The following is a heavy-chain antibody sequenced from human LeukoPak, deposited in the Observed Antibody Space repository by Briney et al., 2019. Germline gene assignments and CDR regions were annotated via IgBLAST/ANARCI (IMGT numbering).Heavy chain of an antibody. V-gene: IGHV3-30-3*01. CDR1: GFTFSSYA. J-gene: IGHJ4*02. D-gene: IGHD6-19*01. CDR3: ARLYSTGWYGGPDY. Sequence: GGSLRLSCAASGFTFSSYAMHWVRQAPGKGLEWVAVISYDGSNKYYADSVKGRFTISRDNAKNSLYLQMSSLRVEDTAVYHCARLYSTGWYGGPDYWGRGTLVAVSS. CDR2: ISYDGSNK.